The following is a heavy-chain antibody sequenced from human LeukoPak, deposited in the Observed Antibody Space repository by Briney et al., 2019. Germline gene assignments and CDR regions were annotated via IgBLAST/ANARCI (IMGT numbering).Heavy chain of an antibody. CDR1: GFTFSDYA. CDR2: ISYDGINQ. J-gene: IGHJ4*02. V-gene: IGHV3-30*04. Sequence: GGSLRLSCAASGFTFSDYAMHWVRQAPGKGLEWVAVISYDGINQYYADSVKGRFSITRDNAKNSLYLQMNSLRAEDTAVYYCARDGGSAWFLDYWGQGTLVTVSS. D-gene: IGHD6-19*01. CDR3: ARDGGSAWFLDY.